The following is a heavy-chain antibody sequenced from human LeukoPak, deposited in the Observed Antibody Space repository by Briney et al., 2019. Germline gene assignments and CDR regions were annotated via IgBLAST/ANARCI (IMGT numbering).Heavy chain of an antibody. V-gene: IGHV3-21*01. D-gene: IGHD3-9*01. CDR1: GFTFSSYS. CDR2: ISSSSSYI. CDR3: ARSGYYDILTGYPDAFDI. J-gene: IGHJ3*02. Sequence: KTGGSLRLSCAASGFTFSSYSMNWVRQAPGKGLEWVSSISSSSSYIYYADSVKGRFTISRDNAKNSLYLQMNSLRAEDTAVYYCARSGYYDILTGYPDAFDIWGQGTMVTVSS.